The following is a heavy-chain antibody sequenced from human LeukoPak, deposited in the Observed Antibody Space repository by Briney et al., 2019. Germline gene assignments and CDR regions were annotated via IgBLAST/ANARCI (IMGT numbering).Heavy chain of an antibody. V-gene: IGHV6-1*01. Sequence: SQTLSLTCALSGDSVSSNNGAWTWIRQSPSRGLEWLGRTYYRSKWYNDYAVSMKGRITINPDTSKNQFSLRLNSVTPEDTAVYYCARDEGNSGWYTFGYWGQGTLVTVSS. CDR2: TYYRSKWYN. J-gene: IGHJ4*02. D-gene: IGHD6-19*01. CDR3: ARDEGNSGWYTFGY. CDR1: GDSVSSNNGA.